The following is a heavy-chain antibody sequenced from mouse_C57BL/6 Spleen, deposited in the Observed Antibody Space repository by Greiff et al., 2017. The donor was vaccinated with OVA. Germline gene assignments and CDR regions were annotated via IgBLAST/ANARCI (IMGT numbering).Heavy chain of an antibody. CDR1: GYAFSSSW. CDR2: IYPGDGDT. D-gene: IGHD3-2*02. CDR3: AREIDSSGYRDFDY. Sequence: VKLVESGPELVKPGASVKISCKASGYAFSSSWMNWVKQRPGKGLEWIGRIYPGDGDTNYNGKFKGKATLTADKSSSTAYMQLSSLTSDDSAVYFCAREIDSSGYRDFDYWGQGTTLTVSS. V-gene: IGHV1-82*01. J-gene: IGHJ2*01.